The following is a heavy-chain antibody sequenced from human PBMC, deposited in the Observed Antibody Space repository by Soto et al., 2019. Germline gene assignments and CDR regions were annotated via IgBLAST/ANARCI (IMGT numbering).Heavy chain of an antibody. V-gene: IGHV3-30*18. CDR2: ISDDGSKK. CDR3: AKSAHPAVVTLYYCDF. D-gene: IGHD2-21*02. J-gene: IGHJ4*02. Sequence: QVQLVESGGGVVQPGRSLRLSCAASGFSFNNYAMHWVRQAPGKGLEWVTLISDDGSKKYFADSVKGRFTVSRDNSKNTLFLQMNSLNTEDTAVYYCAKSAHPAVVTLYYCDFFGQGTLVTVSS. CDR1: GFSFNNYA.